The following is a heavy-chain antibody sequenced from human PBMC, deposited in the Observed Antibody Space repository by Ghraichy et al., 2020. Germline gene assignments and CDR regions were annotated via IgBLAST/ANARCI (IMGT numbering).Heavy chain of an antibody. J-gene: IGHJ2*01. CDR3: AREETSNWYFDL. CDR2: IYYSWST. V-gene: IGHV4-59*01. CDR1: GGSISSYY. Sequence: SETLSLTCTVSGGSISSYYWSWIRQPPGKGLEWIGYIYYSWSTNYNPSLKSRVTISVDTSKNQFSLKLSSVTAADTAVYYCAREETSNWYFDLWGRGTLVPVSS.